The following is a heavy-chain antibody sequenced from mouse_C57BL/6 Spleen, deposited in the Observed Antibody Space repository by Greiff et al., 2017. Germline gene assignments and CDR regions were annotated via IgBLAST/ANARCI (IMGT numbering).Heavy chain of an antibody. D-gene: IGHD1-2*01. CDR2: INPGNGGT. Sequence: VQLQQSGAELVRPGASVKMSCKASGYTFTDYDINWVKQSPGKGLEWIGVINPGNGGTNYNKKFKGKATLTADKSSSTAYLELSSLTSEDSAVYYCARGWDIYGWASFAYWGQGTTVTVSA. V-gene: IGHV1-77*01. CDR1: GYTFTDYD. CDR3: ARGWDIYGWASFAY. J-gene: IGHJ3*01.